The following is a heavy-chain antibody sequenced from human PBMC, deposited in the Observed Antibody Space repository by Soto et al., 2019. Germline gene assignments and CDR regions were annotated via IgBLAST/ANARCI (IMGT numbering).Heavy chain of an antibody. CDR3: ARVPPTMVRGVIIDGLDFDY. J-gene: IGHJ4*02. V-gene: IGHV1-18*01. Sequence: ASVKVSCKASGYTFTSYGISWVRQAPGQGLEWMGWISAYNGNTNYAQKLQGRVTMTTDTSTSTAYMELRSLRSDDTAVYYCARVPPTMVRGVIIDGLDFDYWGQGTPVTVS. CDR1: GYTFTSYG. D-gene: IGHD3-10*01. CDR2: ISAYNGNT.